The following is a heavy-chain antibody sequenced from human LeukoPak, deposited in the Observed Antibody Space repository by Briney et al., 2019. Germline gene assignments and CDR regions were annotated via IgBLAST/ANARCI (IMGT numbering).Heavy chain of an antibody. CDR2: IYYSGST. V-gene: IGHV4-31*03. J-gene: IGHJ4*02. Sequence: NPSETLSLTCTVSGGSISSGGYYWSWIRQHPGKGLEWIGYIYYSGSTYYNPSLKSRVTISVDTSKNQFSLQLSSVTAADTAVYYCARHITGTTLDYWGQGTLVTVSS. D-gene: IGHD1-7*01. CDR1: GGSISSGGYY. CDR3: ARHITGTTLDY.